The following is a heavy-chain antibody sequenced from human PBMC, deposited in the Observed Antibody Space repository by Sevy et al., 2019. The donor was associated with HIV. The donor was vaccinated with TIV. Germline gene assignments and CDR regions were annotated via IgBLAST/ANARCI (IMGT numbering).Heavy chain of an antibody. D-gene: IGHD2-8*01. Sequence: GGSLRLSCEASGFTFSKYSMSWVRQAPGKGLEWVSTFSFGCGRINYADSVKGRFTIYRDDSKNRLYLQMNSLRAEDTAVYYCAREGCTKPHDYWGQGTLVTVSS. J-gene: IGHJ4*02. V-gene: IGHV3-23*01. CDR1: GFTFSKYS. CDR3: AREGCTKPHDY. CDR2: FSFGCGRI.